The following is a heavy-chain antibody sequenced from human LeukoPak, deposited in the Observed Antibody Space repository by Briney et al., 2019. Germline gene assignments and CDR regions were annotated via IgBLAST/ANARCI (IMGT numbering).Heavy chain of an antibody. Sequence: ASVKVSCKASGYTFTSYGISWVRQAPRQGLEWMGWISAYNGNTNYAQKLQGRVTMTTDTSTSTAYMELRSLRSDDTAVYYCAREDYSNYYYYGMDVWGQGTTVTVSS. CDR2: ISAYNGNT. J-gene: IGHJ6*02. V-gene: IGHV1-18*01. D-gene: IGHD4-4*01. CDR1: GYTFTSYG. CDR3: AREDYSNYYYYGMDV.